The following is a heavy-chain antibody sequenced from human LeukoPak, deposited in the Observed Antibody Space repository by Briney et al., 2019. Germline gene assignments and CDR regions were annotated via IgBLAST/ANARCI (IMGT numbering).Heavy chain of an antibody. Sequence: GGSLRLSCAASEFTFSSYWMSWVRQAPGKGLEWVANIKQDGGQIYYLESVKGRFTVSRNNAKNSLYLQMNSLRAEDTAVYYCARLGARQMLEYWGQGTLVTVSS. CDR3: ARLGARQMLEY. V-gene: IGHV3-7*01. J-gene: IGHJ4*02. D-gene: IGHD4-17*01. CDR2: IKQDGGQI. CDR1: EFTFSSYW.